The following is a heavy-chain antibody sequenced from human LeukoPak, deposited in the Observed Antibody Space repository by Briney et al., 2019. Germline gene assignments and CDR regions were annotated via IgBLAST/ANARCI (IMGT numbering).Heavy chain of an antibody. CDR3: ARGVVVLPGVHAFDI. J-gene: IGHJ3*02. D-gene: IGHD2-15*01. CDR2: INHSGST. CDR1: GGSFSGYY. Sequence: SETLSLTCAVYGGSFSGYYWSWIRQPPGKGLEWIGEINHSGSTNYNPSLKSRVTISVDTSKNQFSLKLSSVTAADTAVYYCARGVVVLPGVHAFDIWGQGTMATVSS. V-gene: IGHV4-34*01.